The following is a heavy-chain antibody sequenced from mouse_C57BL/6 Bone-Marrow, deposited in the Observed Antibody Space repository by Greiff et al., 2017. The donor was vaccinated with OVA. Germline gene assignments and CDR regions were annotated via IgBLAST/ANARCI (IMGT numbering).Heavy chain of an antibody. CDR3: ARSLDWDWYFDV. CDR1: GYTFTSYW. V-gene: IGHV1-64*01. D-gene: IGHD4-1*01. Sequence: QVQLQQPGAELVKPGASVKLSCKASGYTFTSYWMHWVKQRPGQGLEWIGLIHPNSGSTNYNEKFKSKATLTVDKSSSTAYMKLSSLTSEDSAVYYCARSLDWDWYFDVWGTGTTVTVSS. J-gene: IGHJ1*03. CDR2: IHPNSGST.